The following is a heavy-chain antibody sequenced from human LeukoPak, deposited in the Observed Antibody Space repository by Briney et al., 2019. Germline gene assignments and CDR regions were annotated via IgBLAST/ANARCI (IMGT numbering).Heavy chain of an antibody. CDR1: GGTFSSYA. Sequence: ASVKVSCKASGGTFSSYAISWVRQAPGRGLEWMGRVIPILGIANYAQKFQGRVTITADKSTSTAYMELSSLRSEDTAVYYCAREPVLLWFGELGYWGQGTLVTVSS. CDR3: AREPVLLWFGELGY. CDR2: VIPILGIA. V-gene: IGHV1-69*04. J-gene: IGHJ4*02. D-gene: IGHD3-10*01.